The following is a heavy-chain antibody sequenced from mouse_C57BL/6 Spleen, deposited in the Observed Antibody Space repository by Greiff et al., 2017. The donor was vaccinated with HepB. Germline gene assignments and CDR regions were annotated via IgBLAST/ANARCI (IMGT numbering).Heavy chain of an antibody. D-gene: IGHD1-1*01. V-gene: IGHV1-52*01. Sequence: QVQLQQPGAELVRPGSSVKLSCKASGYTFTSYWMHWVKQRPKQGLEWIGNIDPSDSETHYNQKFKDKATLTVDKSSSTAYMQLSSLTSEDSAVAYCARCDYCGSSCSGFGDWGQVALVTVAA. CDR2: IDPSDSET. CDR1: GYTFTSYW. CDR3: ARCDYCGSSCSGFGD. J-gene: IGHJ3*01.